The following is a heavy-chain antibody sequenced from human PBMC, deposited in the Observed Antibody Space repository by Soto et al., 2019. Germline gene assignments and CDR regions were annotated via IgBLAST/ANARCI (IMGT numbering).Heavy chain of an antibody. D-gene: IGHD6-19*01. J-gene: IGHJ4*02. CDR2: TYYRSKWYN. CDR1: GKGVVNNCGG. CDR3: ARAWGFSSGWYGSFSY. V-gene: IGHV6-1*01. Sequence: CGVSGKGVVNNCGGGVSIKQHPSRGLEWLGRTYYRSKWYNDYAVSVKSRITINPDTSKNQFSPQLNSVTPEDTAVYYCARAWGFSSGWYGSFSYWGQGTLVTVSS.